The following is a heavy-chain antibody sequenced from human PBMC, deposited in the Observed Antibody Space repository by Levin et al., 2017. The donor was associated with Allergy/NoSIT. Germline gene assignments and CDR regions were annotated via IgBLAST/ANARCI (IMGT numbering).Heavy chain of an antibody. J-gene: IGHJ4*02. CDR1: GYTLTELS. D-gene: IGHD3-22*01. CDR2: FDPEDGET. Sequence: ASVKVSCKVSGYTLTELSMHWVRQAPGKGLEWMGGFDPEDGETIYAQKFQGRVTMTEDTSTDTAYMELSSLRSEDTAVYYCARAGGYYFRNLLGFDYWGQGTLVTVSS. V-gene: IGHV1-24*01. CDR3: ARAGGYYFRNLLGFDY.